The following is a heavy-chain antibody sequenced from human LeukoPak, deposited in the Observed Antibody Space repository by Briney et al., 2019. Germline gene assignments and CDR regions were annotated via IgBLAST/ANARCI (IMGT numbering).Heavy chain of an antibody. J-gene: IGHJ6*02. CDR1: GGSISSGGYY. CDR3: ARRPHTGYSGDWGPHDYYYGMNV. Sequence: SETLSLTCTVSGGSISSGGYYWSWIRQHPGKGLEWIGYIYYSGSTYYNPSLKSRVTISVDTSKNQFSLKLSSVTAADTAVYYCARRPHTGYSGDWGPHDYYYGMNVWGQGTTVTVSS. CDR2: IYYSGST. V-gene: IGHV4-31*03. D-gene: IGHD6-19*01.